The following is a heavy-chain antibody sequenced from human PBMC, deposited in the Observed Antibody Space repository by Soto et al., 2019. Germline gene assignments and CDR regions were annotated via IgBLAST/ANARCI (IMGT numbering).Heavy chain of an antibody. Sequence: QVQLVQSGAEVKKPGASVKVSCKASGYTFTSYDINWVRQATGQELEWMGWMNPNSGNTGYAQKFQGRVTMTSNTSVITAYTEPSSVSSEDTAVHYCTMEKVGAVDCWGQGTLVTVSS. V-gene: IGHV1-8*01. CDR1: GYTFTSYD. CDR2: MNPNSGNT. J-gene: IGHJ4*02. D-gene: IGHD1-26*01. CDR3: TMEKVGAVDC.